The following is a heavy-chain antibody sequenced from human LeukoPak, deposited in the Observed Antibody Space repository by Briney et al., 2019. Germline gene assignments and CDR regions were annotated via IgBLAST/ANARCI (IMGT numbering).Heavy chain of an antibody. J-gene: IGHJ3*02. CDR1: GFTFSGSA. CDR2: IRSKANSYAT. CDR3: TMKVATTDAFDI. Sequence: GGSLRLSCAASGFTFSGSAMHWVRQASGKGLEWVGRIRSKANSYATAYAASVKGRFTISRDDSKNTAYLQMNSLNTEDTAVYYCTMKVATTDAFDIWGQGTMVTVSS. V-gene: IGHV3-73*01. D-gene: IGHD5-12*01.